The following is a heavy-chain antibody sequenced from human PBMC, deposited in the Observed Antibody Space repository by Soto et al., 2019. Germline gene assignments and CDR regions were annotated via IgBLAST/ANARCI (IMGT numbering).Heavy chain of an antibody. J-gene: IGHJ5*02. D-gene: IGHD3-22*01. Sequence: QVQLQESGPGLVKPSQTLSLTCIVSGGSISSGGYYWSWIRQRPGKGLEWIGYIYSSGSTYYNPSLQSRVTISGDTSKTQFSLRLSSVTAADTAVYYCARESGYYDSSGQNWFDPWGQGTLVTVSS. CDR3: ARESGYYDSSGQNWFDP. V-gene: IGHV4-31*03. CDR1: GGSISSGGYY. CDR2: IYSSGST.